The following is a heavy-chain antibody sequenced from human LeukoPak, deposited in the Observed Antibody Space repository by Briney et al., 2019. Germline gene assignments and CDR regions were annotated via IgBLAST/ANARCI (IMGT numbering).Heavy chain of an antibody. V-gene: IGHV3-23*01. J-gene: IGHJ4*02. CDR3: AKTHKTPLWFGESDY. CDR1: GFTFSSYA. D-gene: IGHD3-10*01. Sequence: GGSLRLSCAASGFTFSSYAMSWVRQAPGKGLEWVSAISGSGGSTYYADSVKGRFTVSRDNSKNTLYLQMNSLRAEDTAVYYCAKTHKTPLWFGESDYWGQGTLVTVSS. CDR2: ISGSGGST.